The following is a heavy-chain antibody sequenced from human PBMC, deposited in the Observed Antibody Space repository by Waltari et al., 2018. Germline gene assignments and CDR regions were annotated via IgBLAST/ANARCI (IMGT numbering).Heavy chain of an antibody. CDR1: GGSFSGYY. V-gene: IGHV4-34*01. Sequence: QVQLQQWGAGLLKPPETLSLTCAVYGGSFSGYYWSWIRQPPGKGLEWIGEINHSGSTNYNPSLKSRVTISVDTSKNQFSLKLSSVTAADTAVYYCARGLYSGYKPIYFDYWGQGTLVTVSS. CDR2: INHSGST. CDR3: ARGLYSGYKPIYFDY. D-gene: IGHD5-12*01. J-gene: IGHJ4*02.